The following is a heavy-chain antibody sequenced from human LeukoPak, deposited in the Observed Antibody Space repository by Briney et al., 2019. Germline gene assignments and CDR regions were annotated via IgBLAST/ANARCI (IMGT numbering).Heavy chain of an antibody. V-gene: IGHV3-23*01. J-gene: IGHJ4*02. Sequence: GGSLRLSCAASGFTFSSTAMSWVRQAPGKGLEWVSGISSSGDSTHYADSVKGRFTISRDNSKNTLYLQLSSLRAEDTAVYYCAKPGFTMIVRWGQGTLVTVSS. CDR3: AKPGFTMIVR. D-gene: IGHD3-22*01. CDR2: ISSSGDST. CDR1: GFTFSSTA.